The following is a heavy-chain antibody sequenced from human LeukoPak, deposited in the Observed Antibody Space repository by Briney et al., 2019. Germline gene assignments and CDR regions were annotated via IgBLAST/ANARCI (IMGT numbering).Heavy chain of an antibody. CDR3: AKDWRGYGMDV. CDR2: ITSSGTYI. J-gene: IGHJ6*02. Sequence: GGSLRLSCAASGXTFSDYNVNWVRQAPGKGLEWVSSITSSGTYIHYADSVKGRFTISRDNAKNSLHLQMNSLRAEDTAVYYCAKDWRGYGMDVWGQGTTVTVS. CDR1: GXTFSDYN. D-gene: IGHD3-3*01. V-gene: IGHV3-21*01.